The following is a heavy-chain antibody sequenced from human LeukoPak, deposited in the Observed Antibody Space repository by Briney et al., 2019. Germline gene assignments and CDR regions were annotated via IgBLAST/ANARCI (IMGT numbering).Heavy chain of an antibody. Sequence: SETLSLTCAVYGGSFSGYYWSWIRQPPGKGLEWIGEINHSGSTNYNPSLKSRVTISVDTSKNQFSLKLSSVTAADTAVYYCARDRGSYELDYWGQGTLVTVSS. CDR2: INHSGST. D-gene: IGHD1-26*01. V-gene: IGHV4-34*01. CDR3: ARDRGSYELDY. J-gene: IGHJ4*02. CDR1: GGSFSGYY.